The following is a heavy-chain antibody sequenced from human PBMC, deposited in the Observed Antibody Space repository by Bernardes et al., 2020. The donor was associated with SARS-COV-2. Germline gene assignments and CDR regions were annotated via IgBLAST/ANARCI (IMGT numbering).Heavy chain of an antibody. CDR2: IYYSGST. CDR1: GGSIRSSSYY. V-gene: IGHV4-39*01. CDR3: ARQSLGVLLWSAGRGGMDV. J-gene: IGHJ6*02. D-gene: IGHD3-10*01. Sequence: SETLSPTCTVSGGSIRSSSYYWGWIRQPPGKGLEWIGSIYYSGSTYYNPSLKSRVTISVDTSKNQFSLKLSSVTAADTAVYYCARQSLGVLLWSAGRGGMDVWGQGTTVTVSS.